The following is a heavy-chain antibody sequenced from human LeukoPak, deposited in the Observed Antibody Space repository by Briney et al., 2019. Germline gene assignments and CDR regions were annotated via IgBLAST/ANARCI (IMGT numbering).Heavy chain of an antibody. Sequence: GGSLRLSCAASGFTFSSYAMTWVRQAPGEGLQWLSSISRSGGSTYYADSVKCRFTISRDNSKNTLYLQLNSLRAEDTAIYYCAKGDSQETGSYYSDYWGQGTLVTVSS. CDR1: GFTFSSYA. J-gene: IGHJ4*02. CDR2: ISRSGGST. V-gene: IGHV3-23*01. CDR3: AKGDSQETGSYYSDY. D-gene: IGHD3-10*01.